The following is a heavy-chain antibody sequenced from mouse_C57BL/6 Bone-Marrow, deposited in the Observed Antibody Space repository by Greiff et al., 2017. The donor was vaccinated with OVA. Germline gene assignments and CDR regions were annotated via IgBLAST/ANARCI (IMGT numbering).Heavy chain of an antibody. CDR1: GYTFTGYW. V-gene: IGHV1-9*01. CDR2: ILPGSGST. D-gene: IGHD1-1*01. J-gene: IGHJ1*03. CDR3: AREVFTTVVATSRYFDF. Sequence: VQRVESGAELMKPGASVKLSCKATGYTFTGYWIEWVKQRPGHGLEWIGEILPGSGSTNYNEKFKGKATFTADTSSNTAYMQLSSLTTEDSAIYYCAREVFTTVVATSRYFDFWGTGTTVTVSS.